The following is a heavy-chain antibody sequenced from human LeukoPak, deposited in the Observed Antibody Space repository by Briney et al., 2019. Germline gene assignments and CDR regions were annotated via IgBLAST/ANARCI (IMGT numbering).Heavy chain of an antibody. CDR3: TRPYYGAIDY. D-gene: IGHD4-17*01. CDR1: GFTVSSNY. Sequence: GGSLRLSCAASGFTVSSNYMSWVRQAPGKGLEWVSIIYDGGKTYYADSVKGRLTISRDNSKNTLYLQMNSLRAEDTAVYYCTRPYYGAIDYWGQGTLVTVSS. V-gene: IGHV3-53*01. J-gene: IGHJ4*02. CDR2: IYDGGKT.